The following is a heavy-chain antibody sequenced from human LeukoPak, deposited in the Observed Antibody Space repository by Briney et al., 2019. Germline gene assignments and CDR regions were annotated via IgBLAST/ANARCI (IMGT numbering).Heavy chain of an antibody. V-gene: IGHV4-34*01. CDR2: INHSGST. CDR1: GGSFSGYY. Sequence: SETLSLTCAVYGGSFSGYYWSWIRQPPGEGLEWIGEINHSGSTNYNPSLKSRVTISVDTSKNQFSLKLSSVTAADTAVYYCARVVPRWGLHNWFDPWGQGALVTVSS. D-gene: IGHD1-26*01. CDR3: ARVVPRWGLHNWFDP. J-gene: IGHJ5*02.